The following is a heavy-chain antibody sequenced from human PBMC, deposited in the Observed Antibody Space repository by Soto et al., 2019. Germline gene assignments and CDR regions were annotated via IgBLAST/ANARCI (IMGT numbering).Heavy chain of an antibody. CDR1: GFSLSTSGVA. CDR2: IYWDDDK. D-gene: IGHD4-17*01. J-gene: IGHJ5*02. Sequence: QITLKESGPTLVKPTQTLTLTCTFSGFSLSTSGVAVGWIRQPPGKALEWLALIYWDDDKRYSPSLKSRLTITKDTPKNQVVLTMTNMDPVDTATYYCAHRHRVTTSGWFDPWGQGTLVTVSS. CDR3: AHRHRVTTSGWFDP. V-gene: IGHV2-5*02.